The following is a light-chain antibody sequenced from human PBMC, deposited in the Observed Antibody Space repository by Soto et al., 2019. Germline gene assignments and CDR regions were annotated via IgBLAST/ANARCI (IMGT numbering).Light chain of an antibody. CDR3: SSYATTDRRV. Sequence: QSALTQPASVSGSPGQAITISCSGTSSDVGAFNYVSWYQQHPGKAPKLMIYDVSNRPSGVSDRFSGSKSGNTASLTISGLQAEDEADYYCSSYATTDRRVFGSGTKVTV. CDR2: DVS. CDR1: SSDVGAFNY. J-gene: IGLJ1*01. V-gene: IGLV2-14*03.